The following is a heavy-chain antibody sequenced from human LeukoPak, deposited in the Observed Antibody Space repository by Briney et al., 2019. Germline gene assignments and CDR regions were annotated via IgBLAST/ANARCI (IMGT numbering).Heavy chain of an antibody. Sequence: GGSLRPSWAVSGLTSSTFAMNWVRQAPGKGRRWVSSLSDSAVSSYYADSVKGRFTISRDNSKNTLYLQMNSLRAEDTATYYCAKAPDSSGFPSYFDSWGQGTLVAVSS. CDR2: LSDSAVSS. CDR3: AKAPDSSGFPSYFDS. J-gene: IGHJ4*02. D-gene: IGHD3-22*01. CDR1: GLTSSTFA. V-gene: IGHV3-23*01.